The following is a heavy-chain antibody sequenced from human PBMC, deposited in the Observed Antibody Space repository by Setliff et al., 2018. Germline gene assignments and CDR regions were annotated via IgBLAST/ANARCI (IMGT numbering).Heavy chain of an antibody. D-gene: IGHD2-2*01. J-gene: IGHJ5*02. Sequence: GGSLRLSCAASGFTFGDFAMTWVRQAPGKGLEWVSGIGGRGISTYYADSVKGRFIISRDNSENTLYLQMNSLTTDDTAKYFCAKDRWGYADPWGQGTLVTVSS. CDR2: IGGRGIST. CDR1: GFTFGDFA. V-gene: IGHV3-23*01. CDR3: AKDRWGYADP.